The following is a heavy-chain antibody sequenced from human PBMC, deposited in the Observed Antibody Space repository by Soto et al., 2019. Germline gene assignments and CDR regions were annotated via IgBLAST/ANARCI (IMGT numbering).Heavy chain of an antibody. V-gene: IGHV3-21*01. J-gene: IGHJ4*02. D-gene: IGHD3-22*01. CDR3: ARAVATMIDLGY. Sequence: GGSLRLSCAASGFTFSSYSMNWVRQAPGKGLEWVSSISSSSSYIYYADSVKGRFTVSRDNAKNSLYLQMNSLRAEDTAVYYCARAVATMIDLGYWGQGTLVTVSS. CDR1: GFTFSSYS. CDR2: ISSSSSYI.